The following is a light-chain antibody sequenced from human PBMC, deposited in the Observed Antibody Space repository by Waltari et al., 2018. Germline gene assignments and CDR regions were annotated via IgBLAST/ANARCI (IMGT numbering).Light chain of an antibody. Sequence: EVVLTQSTAPLSLSPGERATLSCRASQSVSRSRVAWYLHKPGQAPRLLIYGASGRATGIPDRFSGSGSGTDFSLTISRVEPEDFAVYYCQQYGSSVMYTFGQGTKLEIK. V-gene: IGKV3-20*01. CDR1: QSVSRSR. CDR3: QQYGSSVMYT. J-gene: IGKJ2*01. CDR2: GAS.